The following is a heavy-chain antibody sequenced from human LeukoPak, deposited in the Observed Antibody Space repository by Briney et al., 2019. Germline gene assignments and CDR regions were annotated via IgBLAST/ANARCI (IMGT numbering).Heavy chain of an antibody. CDR3: AGGGGY. V-gene: IGHV4-34*01. D-gene: IGHD3-16*01. CDR2: INHSGST. J-gene: IGHJ4*02. Sequence: SETLSLTCAVSGGSLSGYRWSWIRQPPGKGLEWIADINHSGSTKYNQSLKSRVTISVDTSKNQLSLNLSSVTAADTAVYYCAGGGGYWGQGTLVTVSS. CDR1: GGSLSGYR.